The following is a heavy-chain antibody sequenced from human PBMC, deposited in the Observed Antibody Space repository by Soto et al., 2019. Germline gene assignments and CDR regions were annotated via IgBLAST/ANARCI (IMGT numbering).Heavy chain of an antibody. V-gene: IGHV4-34*01. CDR2: INHSGST. D-gene: IGHD3-3*01. CDR1: GGSFSGYY. CDR3: ARSSYYDFWSGYYTGIDY. Sequence: SETLSLTCAVYGGSFSGYYWSWIRQPPGKGLEWIGEINHSGSTNYNPSLKSRVTISVDTFKNQFSLKLSSVTAADTAVYYCARSSYYDFWSGYYTGIDYWGQGTLVTVSS. J-gene: IGHJ4*02.